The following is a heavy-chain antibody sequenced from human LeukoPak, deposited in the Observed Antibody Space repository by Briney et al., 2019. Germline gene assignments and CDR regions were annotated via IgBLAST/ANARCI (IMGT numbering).Heavy chain of an antibody. V-gene: IGHV3-30*04. J-gene: IGHJ5*02. Sequence: QPGRSLRLSCAASGFTFSSYAMHWVRQAPGKGLEWVAVISYDGSNKYYADSVKGRFTISRDNSKNTLYLQMNSLRSEDTAVYYCARADGSSGDWFDPWGQGTLVTVSS. D-gene: IGHD1-26*01. CDR2: ISYDGSNK. CDR1: GFTFSSYA. CDR3: ARADGSSGDWFDP.